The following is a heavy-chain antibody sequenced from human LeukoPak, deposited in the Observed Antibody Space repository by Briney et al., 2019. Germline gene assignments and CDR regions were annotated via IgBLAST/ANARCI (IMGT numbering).Heavy chain of an antibody. D-gene: IGHD3-22*01. CDR2: IYYSGSA. Sequence: TSETLSLTCTVSGGSIRSYYWSWIRQPPGKGLEWIGYIYYSGSANYNPSLKSRVTISVDTSKNQIYLKLSSVTAADTAVYYCARGGGYYDSSGPFDYWGQGTLVTVSS. CDR3: ARGGGYYDSSGPFDY. V-gene: IGHV4-59*01. CDR1: GGSIRSYY. J-gene: IGHJ4*02.